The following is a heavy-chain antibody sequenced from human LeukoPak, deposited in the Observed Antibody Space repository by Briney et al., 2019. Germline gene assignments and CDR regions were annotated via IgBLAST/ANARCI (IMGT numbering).Heavy chain of an antibody. D-gene: IGHD4-17*01. CDR1: GFTVSSNY. CDR2: IYSGGNT. V-gene: IGHV3-53*01. CDR3: ARGDYGDYSGGYYFDY. Sequence: PGGSLRLSCAASGFTVSSNYMSWVRQAPGKGLEWVSVIYSGGNTYYADSVKGRFTIPRDNSKNTLYLQMNSLRAEDTAVYYCARGDYGDYSGGYYFDYWGQGTLVTVSS. J-gene: IGHJ4*02.